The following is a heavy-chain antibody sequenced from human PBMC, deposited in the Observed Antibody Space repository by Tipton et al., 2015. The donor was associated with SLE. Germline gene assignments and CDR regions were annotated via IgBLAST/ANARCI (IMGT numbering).Heavy chain of an antibody. CDR1: GGSFSGYY. CDR2: INHSGST. CDR3: ARGGRDPFGY. J-gene: IGHJ4*01. D-gene: IGHD3-10*01. Sequence: TLSLTCAVYGGSFSGYYWSWIRQPPGKGLEWIGKINHSGSTNYNPSLKSRVTISGDTSKNLFSLKLSSVTAADTAVYYCARGGRDPFGYWGHGTLVTVSS. V-gene: IGHV4-34*01.